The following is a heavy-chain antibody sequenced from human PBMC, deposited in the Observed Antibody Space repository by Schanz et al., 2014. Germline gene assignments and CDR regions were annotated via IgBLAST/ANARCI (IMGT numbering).Heavy chain of an antibody. CDR2: LSGSGAGT. CDR3: AKQHGVIQQVSDY. J-gene: IGHJ4*02. Sequence: VQLVESGGGVVQPGRSRRLSCAASGFTFSNYAMGWVRQTPGKGLEWVSTLSGSGAGTFYADSVKGRFTISRDNSENTLYLQMNSLRAEDTAVYYCAKQHGVIQQVSDYWGQGTLVTVSS. CDR1: GFTFSNYA. V-gene: IGHV3-23*04. D-gene: IGHD3-22*01.